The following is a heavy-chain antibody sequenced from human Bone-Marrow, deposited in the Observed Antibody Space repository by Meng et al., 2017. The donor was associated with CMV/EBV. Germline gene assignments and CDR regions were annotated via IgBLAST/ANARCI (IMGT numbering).Heavy chain of an antibody. CDR3: ARDPRKTYLYYYGVDV. J-gene: IGHJ6*02. Sequence: GSLRLSCIASGFTFSIYSMNWVRQSTGMGLEWIGEITHSGITRYNPSLKGRVTISIDTSKKQFFLNLTSVTAADTARYYCARDPRKTYLYYYGVDVWGQGTTVTVSS. CDR1: GFTFSIYS. V-gene: IGHV4-34*08. CDR2: ITHSGIT.